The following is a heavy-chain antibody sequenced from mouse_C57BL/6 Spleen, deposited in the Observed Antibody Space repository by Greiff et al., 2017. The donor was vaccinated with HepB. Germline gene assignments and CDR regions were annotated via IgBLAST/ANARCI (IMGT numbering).Heavy chain of an antibody. D-gene: IGHD1-1*01. J-gene: IGHJ3*01. V-gene: IGHV1-26*01. Sequence: EVQLQQSGPELVKPGASVKISCKASGYTFTDYYMNWVKQSHGKSLEWIGDINPNNGGTSYNQKFKGKATLTVDKSSSTAYMELRSLTSEDSAFYYCARDIYYGSSPWFAYWGQGTLVTVSA. CDR1: GYTFTDYY. CDR2: INPNNGGT. CDR3: ARDIYYGSSPWFAY.